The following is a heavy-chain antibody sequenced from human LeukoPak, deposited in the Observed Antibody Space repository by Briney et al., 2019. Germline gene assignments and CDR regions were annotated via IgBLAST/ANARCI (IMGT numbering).Heavy chain of an antibody. D-gene: IGHD3-16*01. CDR3: ARIMITFGGVTAHYYFDY. V-gene: IGHV5-51*01. CDR1: GYSFTSYW. J-gene: IGHJ4*02. CDR2: IYPGDSDT. Sequence: GESLKISCKGSGYSFTSYWIGWVRQMPGKGLEWMGIIYPGDSDTRYSPSFQGQVTISADKSISTAHLQWSSLKASDTAMYYCARIMITFGGVTAHYYFDYWGQGTLVTVSS.